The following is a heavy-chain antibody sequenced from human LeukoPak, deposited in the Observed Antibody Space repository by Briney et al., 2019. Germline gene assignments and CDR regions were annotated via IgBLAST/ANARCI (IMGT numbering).Heavy chain of an antibody. CDR3: ARDLGGIAGS. CDR1: GFTFTRYW. CDR2: INEDGSIT. V-gene: IGHV3-74*01. Sequence: PGGSLRLSCAASGFTFTRYWMHWVRQVPGKGLDWVSRINEDGSITTHADSVRGRFTISRDNARDTLYLQMNSLRSEDTAVYYCARDLGGIAGSWGQGTLVTVS. D-gene: IGHD1-26*01. J-gene: IGHJ4*02.